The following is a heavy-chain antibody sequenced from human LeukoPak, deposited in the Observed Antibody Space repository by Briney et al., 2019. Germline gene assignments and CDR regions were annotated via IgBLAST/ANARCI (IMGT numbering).Heavy chain of an antibody. V-gene: IGHV4-34*01. CDR3: ARALWFDP. J-gene: IGHJ5*02. Sequence: PSETLSLTCAVYGGSFSGYYWNWIRQPPGKGLEWIGEINHSGSTNYNPSLKSRVTISVDTSKNQFSLKLSSVTAADTAVYYCARALWFDPWGQGTLVTVSS. CDR1: GGSFSGYY. CDR2: INHSGST.